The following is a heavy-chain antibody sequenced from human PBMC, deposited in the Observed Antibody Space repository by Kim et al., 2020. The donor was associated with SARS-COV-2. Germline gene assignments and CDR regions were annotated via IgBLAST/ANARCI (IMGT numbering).Heavy chain of an antibody. D-gene: IGHD3-22*01. CDR3: AKGKASNSDNSGSFKDNW. CDR2: VYSSANT. J-gene: IGHJ5*01. Sequence: SETLSLTCTVSGASISSYHWSWIRQPAGKGLEWIGRVYSSANTIYNPSLKSRVTMSLDTSNNQLSLKLSSVTAADTAVYYCAKGKASNSDNSGSFKDNW. CDR1: GASISSYH. V-gene: IGHV4-4*07.